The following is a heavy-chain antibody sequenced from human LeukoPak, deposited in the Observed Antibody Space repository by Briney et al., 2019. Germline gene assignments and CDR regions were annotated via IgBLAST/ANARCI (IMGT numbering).Heavy chain of an antibody. CDR1: GGTFSNYA. V-gene: IGHV1-69*06. CDR3: ASVWFGSGYYYYYMDV. Sequence: ASVKVSCKASGGTFSNYAISWVRQAPGQGLEWMGGIIPIFGTANYAQKFRGRVTITADKSTSTAYMELSSLRSEDTAVYYCASVWFGSGYYYYYMDVWGKGTTVIVSS. CDR2: IIPIFGTA. J-gene: IGHJ6*03. D-gene: IGHD3-16*01.